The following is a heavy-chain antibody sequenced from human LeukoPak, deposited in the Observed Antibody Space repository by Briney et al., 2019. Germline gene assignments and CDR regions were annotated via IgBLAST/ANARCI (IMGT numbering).Heavy chain of an antibody. D-gene: IGHD1-26*01. CDR2: IIPIFGTA. Sequence: GSSVKVSCKASGGTFNSYAISWVRQAPGQGLEWMGGIIPIFGTANYAQKFQGRVTITTDESTSTAYMELSSLRSEDTAVYYCARVPREWELLRGFRFDPWGQGTLVTVSS. V-gene: IGHV1-69*05. CDR3: ARVPREWELLRGFRFDP. CDR1: GGTFNSYA. J-gene: IGHJ5*02.